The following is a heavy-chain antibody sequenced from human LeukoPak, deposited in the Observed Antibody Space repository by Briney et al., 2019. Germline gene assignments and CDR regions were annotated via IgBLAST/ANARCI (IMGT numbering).Heavy chain of an antibody. Sequence: TSETLSLTCTVSGGSISSYYWSWIRQPAGKGLEWIGRIYTSGSTNYNPSLKSRVTMSVDTSKNQFSLKLSSVTAADTAVYYCARDSYYYDSSGYYTSFYYFDYWGQGTLVTVSS. CDR1: GGSISSYY. CDR2: IYTSGST. D-gene: IGHD3-22*01. J-gene: IGHJ4*02. V-gene: IGHV4-4*07. CDR3: ARDSYYYDSSGYYTSFYYFDY.